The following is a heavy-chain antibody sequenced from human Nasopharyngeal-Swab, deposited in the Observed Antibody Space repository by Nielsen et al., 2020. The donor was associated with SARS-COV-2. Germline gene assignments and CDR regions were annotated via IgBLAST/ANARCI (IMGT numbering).Heavy chain of an antibody. V-gene: IGHV1-24*01. D-gene: IGHD2-2*02. CDR3: ATGPAVVVPAAIDY. CDR1: GYTLTELS. CDR2: FDPEDGET. Sequence: SVKVSCKVSGYTLTELSMHWVRQAPGKGLEWMGGFDPEDGETIYAQKFQGRVTMTEDTSTDTAYMELSSLRSEDTAVYYCATGPAVVVPAAIDYWGQGTLVTVSS. J-gene: IGHJ4*02.